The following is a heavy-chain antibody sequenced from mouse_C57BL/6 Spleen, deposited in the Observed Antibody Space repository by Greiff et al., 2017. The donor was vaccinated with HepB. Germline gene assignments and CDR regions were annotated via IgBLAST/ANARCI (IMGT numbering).Heavy chain of an antibody. D-gene: IGHD2-2*01. CDR2: ISSGGDYI. Sequence: EVQVVESGEGLVKPGGSLKLSCAASGFTFSSYAMSWVRQTPEKRLEWVAYISSGGDYIYYADTVKGRFTISRDNARNTLYLQMSSLKAEDTAMYDCTRDGGYDVAYWGQGTLVTVSA. J-gene: IGHJ3*01. V-gene: IGHV5-9-1*02. CDR1: GFTFSSYA. CDR3: TRDGGYDVAY.